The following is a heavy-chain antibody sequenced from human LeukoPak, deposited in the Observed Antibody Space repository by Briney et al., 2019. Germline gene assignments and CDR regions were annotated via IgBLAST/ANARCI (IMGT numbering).Heavy chain of an antibody. V-gene: IGHV3-30*03. D-gene: IGHD5-24*01. CDR3: ARDHAGDGYNGPDAFDI. CDR1: GFTFSSYG. Sequence: PGGSLRLSCAASGFTFSSYGMHWVRQAPGKGLEWVAVISYDGSNKYYADSVKGRFTISRDNAKNSLYLQMNSLRAEDTAVYYCARDHAGDGYNGPDAFDIWGQGTMVTVSS. CDR2: ISYDGSNK. J-gene: IGHJ3*02.